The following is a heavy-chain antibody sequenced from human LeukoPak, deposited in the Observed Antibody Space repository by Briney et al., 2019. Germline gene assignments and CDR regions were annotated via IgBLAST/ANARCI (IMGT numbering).Heavy chain of an antibody. CDR1: GFTFSNYG. D-gene: IGHD4-17*01. CDR2: IWYDGSNK. V-gene: IGHV3-33*06. Sequence: PGGSLRLSCAASGFTFSNYGMHWVRQAPGKGLEWVAVIWYDGSNKYYADSVKGRFTISRDNSKNTLYLQMNSLRAEDTAVYYCAKVGHADYYLDYWGQGTLVTVSS. J-gene: IGHJ4*02. CDR3: AKVGHADYYLDY.